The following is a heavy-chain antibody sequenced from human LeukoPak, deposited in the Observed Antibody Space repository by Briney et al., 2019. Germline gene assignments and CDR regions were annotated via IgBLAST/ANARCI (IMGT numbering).Heavy chain of an antibody. CDR2: ISAYNGNR. CDR3: ARTPRSLCIDY. CDR1: GYTFTSYG. D-gene: IGHD3-10*02. J-gene: IGHJ4*02. Sequence: ASVTVSCKSSGYTFTSYGISWVRQAPGQGLEWMGWISAYNGNRNYSQKLQVRVTVTTDTSTSTAYMELRILSSDGTAVYYCARTPRSLCIDYWGQGTLVTVSS. V-gene: IGHV1-18*01.